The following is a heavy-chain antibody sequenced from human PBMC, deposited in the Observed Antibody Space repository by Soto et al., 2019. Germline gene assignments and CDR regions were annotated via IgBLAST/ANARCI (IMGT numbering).Heavy chain of an antibody. Sequence: EVQLVESGGGLVQTGGSLRLSCAASGFTFSTYSVNWVCQAPGKGLEWVSYISSSSSPIYYADSVKGRFTISRDNAKNSVYLQMNSLRDEDTAVYYCARDGGGESSGSTHYYYYGMDVWGRGTPVTVSS. CDR2: ISSSSSPI. V-gene: IGHV3-48*02. CDR3: ARDGGGESSGSTHYYYYGMDV. CDR1: GFTFSTYS. D-gene: IGHD3-22*01. J-gene: IGHJ6*02.